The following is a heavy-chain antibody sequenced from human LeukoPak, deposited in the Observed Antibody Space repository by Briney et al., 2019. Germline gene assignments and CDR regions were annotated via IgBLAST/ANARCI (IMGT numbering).Heavy chain of an antibody. V-gene: IGHV4-4*07. Sequence: SETLSLTCTVPGGSISSYYWSWIRQPAGKGLEWIGRIYTSGSTNYNPSLKSRVTMSVDTSKNQFSLKLSSVTAADTAVYYSAREGLELRPHYWYFDLWGRGTLVTVSS. CDR2: IYTSGST. J-gene: IGHJ2*01. CDR3: AREGLELRPHYWYFDL. CDR1: GGSISSYY. D-gene: IGHD1-7*01.